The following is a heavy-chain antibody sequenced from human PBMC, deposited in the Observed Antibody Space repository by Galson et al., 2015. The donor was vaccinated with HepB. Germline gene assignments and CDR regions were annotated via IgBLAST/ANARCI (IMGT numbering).Heavy chain of an antibody. D-gene: IGHD4-17*01. CDR2: IKQDGSEK. J-gene: IGHJ4*02. Sequence: SLRLSCAASGFTFTNFWMSWVRQAPGKGLEWVANIKQDGSEKNYVDSVKGRFTISRDNAKSFLYLQMNSLGAEDTAVYYCAIELTVTTDYWGQGTLVTVSS. CDR3: AIELTVTTDY. V-gene: IGHV3-7*01. CDR1: GFTFTNFW.